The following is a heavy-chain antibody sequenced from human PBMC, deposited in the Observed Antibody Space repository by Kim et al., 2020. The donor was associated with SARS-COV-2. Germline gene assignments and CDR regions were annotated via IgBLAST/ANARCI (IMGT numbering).Heavy chain of an antibody. CDR1: GGSFSGYY. D-gene: IGHD2-2*01. J-gene: IGHJ5*02. CDR2: INHSGST. Sequence: SETLSLTCAVYGGSFSGYYWSWIRQPPGKGLEWIGEINHSGSTNYNPSLKSRVTILVDTSKNQFSLKLSSVTAADTAVYYCAAVGYCSSTSCYDSPEANWFDPWGQGTLVTVSS. V-gene: IGHV4-34*01. CDR3: AAVGYCSSTSCYDSPEANWFDP.